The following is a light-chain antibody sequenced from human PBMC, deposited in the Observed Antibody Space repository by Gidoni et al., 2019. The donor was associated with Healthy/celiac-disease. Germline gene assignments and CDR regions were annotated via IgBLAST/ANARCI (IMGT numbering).Light chain of an antibody. CDR2: DAS. Sequence: EIVLTQSPATLSLSPGERATLSCRASQSVSSYLAWYQQKPGQAPRLLIYDASNRATGIPARFSGSGSGTDFTLTISSLEPEDFAVYDCQQRSNFTFGGGTKVEIK. V-gene: IGKV3-11*01. J-gene: IGKJ4*01. CDR3: QQRSNFT. CDR1: QSVSSY.